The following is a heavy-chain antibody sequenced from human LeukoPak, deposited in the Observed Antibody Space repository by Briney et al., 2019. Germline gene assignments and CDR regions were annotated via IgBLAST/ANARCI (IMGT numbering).Heavy chain of an antibody. CDR2: ISYVGSNK. D-gene: IGHD3-3*02. CDR1: GFTFSSYG. Sequence: GRSLRLSCAASGFTFSSYGMHWVRQAPGKGLEWVAVISYVGSNKYYADSVKGRLTGSRDNSKNTLYLQMNSLRAEDTAVYYCAKDSSQGIRGNEVWGQGTLVSLSS. CDR3: AKDSSQGIRGNEV. V-gene: IGHV3-30*18. J-gene: IGHJ4*02.